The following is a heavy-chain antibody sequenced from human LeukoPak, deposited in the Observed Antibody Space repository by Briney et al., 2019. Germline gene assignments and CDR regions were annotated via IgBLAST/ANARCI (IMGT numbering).Heavy chain of an antibody. Sequence: PGGSLRLSCAASGFTFSYFAMHWVRQAPGKGLEWVAIISSDGRYKDHADSVKGRFTISRDNSKNTLNLEMNSLRPEDTAQYYCARDPTSLHSRPCRNNSCYPLDTWGQGTPVAVSS. V-gene: IGHV3-30*04. CDR2: ISSDGRYK. CDR1: GFTFSYFA. J-gene: IGHJ5*02. D-gene: IGHD2-2*01. CDR3: ARDPTSLHSRPCRNNSCYPLDT.